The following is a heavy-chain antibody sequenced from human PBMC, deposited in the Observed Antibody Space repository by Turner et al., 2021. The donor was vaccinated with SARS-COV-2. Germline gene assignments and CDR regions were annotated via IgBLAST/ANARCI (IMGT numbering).Heavy chain of an antibody. V-gene: IGHV3-23*01. D-gene: IGHD1-1*01. CDR2: NSSGGGTT. CDR3: EKVGNV. Sequence: EVQLLESGGGLVPPGGSLGLSGAASGFTFSSSARNGDSQATGKGLEWVSANSSGGGTTYYADSVKGRLTISRDDPKNAVYLQMKSLRAEDTAVYYCEKVGNVGGQGTLVTVSS. J-gene: IGHJ4*02. CDR1: GFTFSSSA.